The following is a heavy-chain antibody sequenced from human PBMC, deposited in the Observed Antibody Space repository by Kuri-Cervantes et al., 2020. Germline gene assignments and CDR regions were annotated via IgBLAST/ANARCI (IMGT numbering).Heavy chain of an antibody. V-gene: IGHV1-3*01. CDR3: ARDSGDDYYGSGSYYND. Sequence: ASVKVSCKASGYTFSMYAMHWVRQAPGQRLEWMGWINAGNGNTKYPQKFQGRVTMTRDTSTSTVYMELSSLRSEDTAVYYCARDSGDDYYGSGSYYNDWGQGTMVTVSS. CDR1: GYTFSMYA. CDR2: INAGNGNT. J-gene: IGHJ3*01. D-gene: IGHD3-10*01.